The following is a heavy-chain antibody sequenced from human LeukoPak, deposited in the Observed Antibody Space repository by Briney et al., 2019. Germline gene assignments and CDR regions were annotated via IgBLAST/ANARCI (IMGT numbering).Heavy chain of an antibody. CDR1: GGTFSSYA. CDR2: IIPILGIA. CDR3: ARDRNYDFWSGYYR. Sequence: ASVKVSCKASGGTFSSYAISWVRQAPGQGLEWMGRIIPILGIANYAQKLQGRVTMTTDTSTSTAYMELRSLRSDDTAVYYCARDRNYDFWSGYYRWGQGTLVTVSS. J-gene: IGHJ4*02. D-gene: IGHD3-3*01. V-gene: IGHV1-69*04.